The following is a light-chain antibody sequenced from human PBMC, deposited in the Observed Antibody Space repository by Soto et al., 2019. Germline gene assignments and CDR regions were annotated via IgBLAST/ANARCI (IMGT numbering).Light chain of an antibody. V-gene: IGKV3-11*01. J-gene: IGKJ5*01. CDR1: QSVSNY. Sequence: EIVLTQSPATLSLSPVERATLSCWASQSVSNYLAWYQQKPGQAPRLLIYDTSNRATGIPSRFSGSASGTDFTLTISSLEPEDFAVYYCQQRSKWPITFGQGTRLEIK. CDR2: DTS. CDR3: QQRSKWPIT.